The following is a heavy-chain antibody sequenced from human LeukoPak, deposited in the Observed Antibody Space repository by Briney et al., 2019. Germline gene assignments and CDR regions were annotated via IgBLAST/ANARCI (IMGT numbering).Heavy chain of an antibody. CDR1: GFTFINFA. J-gene: IGHJ4*02. CDR2: ISTNGGST. V-gene: IGHV3-23*01. Sequence: GGSQRLSCAASGFTFINFAMSWVRQAPGKGLEWVSAISTNGGSTYYADSVKGRFTISRDNSKNTLFQQMNNLRVEDTAVYYCAKIVWRSVVVPYYFEDWGQGTLVTVSS. D-gene: IGHD3-22*01. CDR3: AKIVWRSVVVPYYFED.